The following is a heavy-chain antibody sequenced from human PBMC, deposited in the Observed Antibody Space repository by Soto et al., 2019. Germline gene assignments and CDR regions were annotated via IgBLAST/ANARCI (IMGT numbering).Heavy chain of an antibody. Sequence: GGSLRLSCAASGFTFDDYAMHWVRQAPGKGLEWVSGISWNSGSIGYADSVKGRFTISRDNAKNSLYLQMNSLRAEDTALYYCAKDMSGRSSSSNYYYYYGMDVWGQGTTVTVSS. CDR3: AKDMSGRSSSSNYYYYYGMDV. V-gene: IGHV3-9*01. D-gene: IGHD6-6*01. J-gene: IGHJ6*02. CDR2: ISWNSGSI. CDR1: GFTFDDYA.